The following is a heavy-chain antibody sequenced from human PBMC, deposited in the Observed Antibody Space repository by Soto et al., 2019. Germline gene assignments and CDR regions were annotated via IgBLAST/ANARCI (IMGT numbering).Heavy chain of an antibody. CDR3: ARAYSGSYSPADY. CDR2: ISSRSSYT. V-gene: IGHV3-11*06. D-gene: IGHD1-26*01. J-gene: IGHJ4*02. CDR1: GFAFSDYY. Sequence: GGSLRLSCAASGFAFSDYYMSWVRQAPGKGLEWVSDISSRSSYTNYADSVKSRFTISRDNAKNSVYLQMNSLRAGDTAVYYCARAYSGSYSPADYWGQGTLVTVS.